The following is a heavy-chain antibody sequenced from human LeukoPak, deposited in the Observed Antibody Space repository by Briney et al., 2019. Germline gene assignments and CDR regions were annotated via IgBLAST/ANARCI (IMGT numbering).Heavy chain of an antibody. CDR3: AKERIIAAADKWQWDY. Sequence: GGSLRLSCAASGFTFSSYGMHWVRQAPGKGLEWVAVMSYDGSNKYYADSVKGRFTISRDNSKNTLYLQMNSLRAEDTAVYYCAKERIIAAADKWQWDYWGQGTLVTVSS. CDR1: GFTFSSYG. J-gene: IGHJ4*02. CDR2: MSYDGSNK. V-gene: IGHV3-30*18. D-gene: IGHD6-13*01.